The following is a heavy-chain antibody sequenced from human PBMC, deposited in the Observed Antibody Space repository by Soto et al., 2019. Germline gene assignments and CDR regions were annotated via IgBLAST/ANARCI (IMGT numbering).Heavy chain of an antibody. CDR1: GDSISSSTYS. CDR2: IYYSGST. CDR3: ASLRPPTGVVVAATPASSYSSDYMDV. D-gene: IGHD2-15*01. V-gene: IGHV4-39*01. Sequence: QLQLQESGPGLVKPSETLSLTCTVSGDSISSSTYSWGWIRQPPGRGLGWIGSIYYSGSTYYNPSLKSRVPMTVDASKNQFPLQLTSVAAADTAVSYCASLRPPTGVVVAATPASSYSSDYMDVWGKGTTVPVSS. J-gene: IGHJ6*03.